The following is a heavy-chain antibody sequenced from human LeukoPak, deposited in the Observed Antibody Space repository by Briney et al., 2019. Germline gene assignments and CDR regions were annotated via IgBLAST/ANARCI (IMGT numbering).Heavy chain of an antibody. V-gene: IGHV1-18*01. D-gene: IGHD3-22*01. CDR1: GYTFTSYG. CDR2: ISIYNGKI. J-gene: IGHJ3*02. CDR3: ARWDYYDSRTFDI. Sequence: ASVKVSCKASGYTFTSYGIGWVRQAPGQGLEWMGWISIYNGKINYAQKFQGRVTMTTDTSTSTAYMELRSLRSDDTAVYYCARWDYYDSRTFDIWGQGTMVTVS.